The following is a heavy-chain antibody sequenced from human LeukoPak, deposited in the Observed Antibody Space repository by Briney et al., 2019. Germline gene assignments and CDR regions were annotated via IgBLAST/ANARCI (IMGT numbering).Heavy chain of an antibody. J-gene: IGHJ4*02. CDR3: ARDRYYYDSSGYLFDY. Sequence: SETLSLTCTVSGGSISCYNWSWIRQPAGKGLEWIGRIYTSGSTNYNPSLKSRVTMSVDTSKNQFSLKLSSVTAADTAVYYCARDRYYYDSSGYLFDYWGQGTLVTVSS. CDR2: IYTSGST. D-gene: IGHD3-22*01. CDR1: GGSISCYN. V-gene: IGHV4-4*07.